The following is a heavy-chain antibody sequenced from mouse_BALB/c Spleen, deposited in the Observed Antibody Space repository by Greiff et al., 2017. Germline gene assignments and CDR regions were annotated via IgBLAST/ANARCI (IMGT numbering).Heavy chain of an antibody. Sequence: QVQLQQPGAQLVKPGASVKLSCKASGYTFTSYWMHWVKQRPGQGLEWIGEIDPSDSYTNYNQKFKGKATLTVDKSSSTAYMQLSSLTSEDSAVYYCARRSNGYYSNWYFDVWGAGTTVTVSS. J-gene: IGHJ1*01. D-gene: IGHD2-3*01. V-gene: IGHV1-69*02. CDR3: ARRSNGYYSNWYFDV. CDR2: IDPSDSYT. CDR1: GYTFTSYW.